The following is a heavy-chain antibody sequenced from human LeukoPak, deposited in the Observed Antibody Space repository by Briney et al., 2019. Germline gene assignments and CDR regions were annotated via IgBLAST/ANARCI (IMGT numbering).Heavy chain of an antibody. V-gene: IGHV3-23*01. CDR3: AKGPPGMLRGYNGYDYFDY. J-gene: IGHJ4*02. CDR1: GFTLSNYA. Sequence: GGSLRLSCAASGFTLSNYAMNWVRQAPGKGLEWVSTISGSGGITYYADSVKGRFTISRDNSKNTLYLQMNSLRAEDTAVYFCAKGPPGMLRGYNGYDYFDYWGQGTLVTVSS. CDR2: ISGSGGIT. D-gene: IGHD5-12*01.